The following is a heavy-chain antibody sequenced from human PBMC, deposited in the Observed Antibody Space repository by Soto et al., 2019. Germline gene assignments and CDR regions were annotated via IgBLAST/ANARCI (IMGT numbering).Heavy chain of an antibody. CDR3: ARXYYDILTGLXXXDV. J-gene: IGHJ6*03. Sequence: SETLSLTCAVYGGSFSGYYWSWIRQPPGKGLEWIGEINHSGSTNYNPPLKSRVTISVDTSKNQFSLKLSSVTAADTAVYYCARXYYDILTGLXXXDVXGKGTTVTVSS. V-gene: IGHV4-34*01. CDR2: INHSGST. D-gene: IGHD3-9*01. CDR1: GGSFSGYY.